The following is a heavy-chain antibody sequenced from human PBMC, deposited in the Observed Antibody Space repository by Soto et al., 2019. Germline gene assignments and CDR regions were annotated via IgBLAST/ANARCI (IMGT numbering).Heavy chain of an antibody. V-gene: IGHV4-31*03. CDR2: IYYSGST. J-gene: IGHJ6*02. CDR3: ARNPTYSSGDYGMDV. D-gene: IGHD6-19*01. CDR1: GGSISSGGYY. Sequence: PSETLSLTCTVSGGSISSGGYYWSWIRQHPGKGLEWIGYIYYSGSTYYNPSLKSRVTISVDTSKNQFSLKLSSVTAADTAVYYCARNPTYSSGDYGMDVWGQGTTVTVSS.